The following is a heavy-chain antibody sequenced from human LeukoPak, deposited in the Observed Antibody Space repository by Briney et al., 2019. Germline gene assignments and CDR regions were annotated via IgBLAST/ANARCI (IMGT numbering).Heavy chain of an antibody. J-gene: IGHJ4*02. CDR2: IYYSGST. V-gene: IGHV4-39*02. CDR3: ARDQGVRPLYYFDY. D-gene: IGHD3-10*01. CDR1: GGSISSSSYY. Sequence: SETLSLTCTVSGGSISSSSYYWGWIRQPPGKGLEWIGSIYYSGSTYYNPSLKSRVTISVDTSKNQFSLKLSSVTAADTAVYYCARDQGVRPLYYFDYWGQGALVTVSS.